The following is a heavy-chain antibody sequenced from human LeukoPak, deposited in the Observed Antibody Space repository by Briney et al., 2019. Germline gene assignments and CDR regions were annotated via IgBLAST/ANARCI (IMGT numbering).Heavy chain of an antibody. D-gene: IGHD3-10*01. Sequence: SQTLSLTCAISGDSVSSNNAGWNWIRQSPSRGLEWLGRTYYRTKYFHDYALSVKSRITINPDTSKNQFSLHLNSLTPEDTAIYFCARDKGVSGSIPDYWGQGTLVTVSS. CDR1: GDSVSSNNAG. CDR3: ARDKGVSGSIPDY. CDR2: TYYRTKYFH. J-gene: IGHJ4*02. V-gene: IGHV6-1*01.